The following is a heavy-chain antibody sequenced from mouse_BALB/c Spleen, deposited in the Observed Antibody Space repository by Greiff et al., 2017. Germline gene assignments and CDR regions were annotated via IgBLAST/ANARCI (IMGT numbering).Heavy chain of an antibody. V-gene: IGHV14-4*02. Sequence: VQLQQSGAELVRSGASVKLSCTASGFNIKDYYMHWVKQRPEQGLEWIGWIDPENGDTEYAPKFQGKATMTADTSSNTAYLQLSSLTSEDTAVYYCNAAYGSSDGAMDYWGQGTSVTVSS. CDR1: GFNIKDYY. D-gene: IGHD1-1*01. CDR2: IDPENGDT. CDR3: NAAYGSSDGAMDY. J-gene: IGHJ4*01.